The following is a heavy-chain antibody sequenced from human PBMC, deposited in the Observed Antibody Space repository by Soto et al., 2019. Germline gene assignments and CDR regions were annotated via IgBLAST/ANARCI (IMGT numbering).Heavy chain of an antibody. CDR3: ARWHTAVAGPPAGNYHTSYYGMDV. Sequence: GASVKVSCKASGYTFTSYAMHWVRQAPGQRLEWMGWINAGNGNTKYSQKFQGRVTITRDTSASTAYMELSSLRSEDTAVYYCARWHTAVAGPPAGNYHTSYYGMDVWGQGTTVTVSS. CDR1: GYTFTSYA. V-gene: IGHV1-3*01. D-gene: IGHD6-19*01. CDR2: INAGNGNT. J-gene: IGHJ6*02.